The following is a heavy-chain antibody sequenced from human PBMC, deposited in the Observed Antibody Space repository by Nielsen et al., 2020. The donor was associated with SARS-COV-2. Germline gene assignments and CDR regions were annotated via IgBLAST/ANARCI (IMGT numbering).Heavy chain of an antibody. CDR2: ISWNSGSI. V-gene: IGHV3-9*01. Sequence: GGSLRLSCAASGFTFDDYAMHWVRQAPGKGLEWVSGISWNSGSIGYADSVKGRFTISRDNSKNTLYLQMNSLRAEDTAVYYCAKDLGPGYVAAAMLGYYYYYGMDVWGQGTTVTVSS. J-gene: IGHJ6*02. D-gene: IGHD2-2*01. CDR3: AKDLGPGYVAAAMLGYYYYYGMDV. CDR1: GFTFDDYA.